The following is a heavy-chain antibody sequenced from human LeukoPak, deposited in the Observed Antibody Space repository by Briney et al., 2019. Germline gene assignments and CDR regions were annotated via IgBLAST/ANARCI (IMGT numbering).Heavy chain of an antibody. CDR1: GFTFNDHG. V-gene: IGHV3-30*02. CDR2: IRYDGTDE. CDR3: ARNRAFGTFDAFDM. J-gene: IGHJ3*02. Sequence: SGGSLRLSCVASGFTFNDHGMHWVRQAPGKGLEWLAFIRYDGTDESYGASVRGRLTIPRDDSLNTVYLQMDSLGHDDTAVYYCARNRAFGTFDAFDMWGQGTMVTVSS. D-gene: IGHD3-10*01.